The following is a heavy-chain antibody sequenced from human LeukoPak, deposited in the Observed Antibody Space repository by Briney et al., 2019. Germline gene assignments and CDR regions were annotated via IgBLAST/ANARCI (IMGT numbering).Heavy chain of an antibody. CDR3: ARGCSGGYCFSPDYYGMDV. V-gene: IGHV3-30*04. CDR2: ISIDGRSK. J-gene: IGHJ6*04. Sequence: GGSLRLSCAASGFTFSNYAIHWVRQAPGKGLEWVAVISIDGRSKYYTDSVKGRFTISRDNSKNTLYLQMNSLGAEDTAEYYCARGCSGGYCFSPDYYGMDVWGKGTTVTVSS. CDR1: GFTFSNYA. D-gene: IGHD2-21*01.